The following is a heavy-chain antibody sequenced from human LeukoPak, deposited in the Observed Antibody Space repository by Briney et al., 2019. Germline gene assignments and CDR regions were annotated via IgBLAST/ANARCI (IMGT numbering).Heavy chain of an antibody. CDR3: ARDLRRTHFDY. CDR2: IDNDGSST. Sequence: GGSLRLSCAASGFAFNTYWMHWVRQAPGKGLVWVSRIDNDGSSTIYADSVKGRFTISRDNAKNTVYLQMNSLRAEDTAVFYCARDLRRTHFDYWGRGTLVTVSS. CDR1: GFAFNTYW. V-gene: IGHV3-74*01. J-gene: IGHJ4*02. D-gene: IGHD1/OR15-1a*01.